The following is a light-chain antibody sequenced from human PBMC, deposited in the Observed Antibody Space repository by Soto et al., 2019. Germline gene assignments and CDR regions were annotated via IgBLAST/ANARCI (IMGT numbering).Light chain of an antibody. J-gene: IGLJ1*01. CDR2: AVS. V-gene: IGLV2-8*01. CDR1: SSDVGAYNY. Sequence: QSALTQPPSASGSPGQSVTISCTGTSSDVGAYNYVSWYQQHAGKAPKLLIYAVSERPSGVPDRFSGSKSGSTASLTVSGLQAEDEADYYCSSYVGSNNLVFGTGTKLTVL. CDR3: SSYVGSNNLV.